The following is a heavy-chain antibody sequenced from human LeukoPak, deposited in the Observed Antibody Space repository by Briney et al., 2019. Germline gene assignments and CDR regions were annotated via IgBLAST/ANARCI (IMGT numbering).Heavy chain of an antibody. CDR3: AKHKWWGACSGGSCPNYFDY. CDR2: ISSSSSTI. J-gene: IGHJ4*02. D-gene: IGHD2-15*01. Sequence: GGSLRLSCAASGFTFSSYSMNWVRQAPGKGLEWVSYISSSSSTIYYADSVKGRFTISRDNAKNSLYLQMNSLSAEDTALYYCAKHKWWGACSGGSCPNYFDYWGQGTLVIVSS. CDR1: GFTFSSYS. V-gene: IGHV3-48*04.